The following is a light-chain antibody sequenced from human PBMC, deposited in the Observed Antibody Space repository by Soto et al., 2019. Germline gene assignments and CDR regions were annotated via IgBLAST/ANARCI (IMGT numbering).Light chain of an antibody. CDR2: GAS. CDR1: QSVSSNY. J-gene: IGKJ1*01. Sequence: ELVLTQSPGTLSLSPGERATLSCRASQSVSSNYLAWYQQKPGQAPRLLIYGASSRATGIPDRSSGSGSGTGFTLTISRLEPEYFAVYYCQHYGSAPETFGKGTKVDIK. V-gene: IGKV3-20*01. CDR3: QHYGSAPET.